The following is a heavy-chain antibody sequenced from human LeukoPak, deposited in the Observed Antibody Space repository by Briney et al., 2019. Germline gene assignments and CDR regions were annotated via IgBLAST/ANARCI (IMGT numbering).Heavy chain of an antibody. CDR2: INPSGGST. J-gene: IGHJ3*02. Sequence: GASVKVSCKASGYTFSSYYMHWVRQAPGQGPEWMGIINPSGGSTSYAQKFQGRVTMTRDTSTSAVYMELSSLRSEDTAVYYCARVTMVRGLSGAFDIWGQGTMVTVSS. D-gene: IGHD3-10*01. CDR3: ARVTMVRGLSGAFDI. CDR1: GYTFSSYY. V-gene: IGHV1-46*01.